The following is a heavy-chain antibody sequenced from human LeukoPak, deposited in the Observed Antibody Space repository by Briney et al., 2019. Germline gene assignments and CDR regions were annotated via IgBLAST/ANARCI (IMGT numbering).Heavy chain of an antibody. D-gene: IGHD6-13*01. Sequence: PGGSLRLSCAASGFTFSSYDMHWVRHATGKGLEWVSAIGTAGDTYYPGSVKGRFTISRENAKNSLYLQMNSLRAGDTAVYYCARDMAAAGSLSGMDVWGQGTTVTVSS. CDR3: ARDMAAAGSLSGMDV. J-gene: IGHJ6*02. CDR1: GFTFSSYD. CDR2: IGTAGDT. V-gene: IGHV3-13*01.